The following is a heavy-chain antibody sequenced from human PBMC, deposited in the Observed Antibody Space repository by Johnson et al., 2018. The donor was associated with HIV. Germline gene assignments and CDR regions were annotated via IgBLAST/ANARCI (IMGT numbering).Heavy chain of an antibody. CDR2: ISYDGSNK. CDR3: ARDNEDIVLVGAFDI. CDR1: GFTFSSYA. J-gene: IGHJ3*02. Sequence: QVQLLESGGGVVQPGRSLRLSCAASGFTFSSYAMHWVRQAPGKGLEWVAVISYDGSNKYYADSVKGRFTISRDNSKNTLYLQMNSLRAEDTAVYYCARDNEDIVLVGAFDIWGQGTMVTVSS. D-gene: IGHD2-8*02. V-gene: IGHV3-30-3*01.